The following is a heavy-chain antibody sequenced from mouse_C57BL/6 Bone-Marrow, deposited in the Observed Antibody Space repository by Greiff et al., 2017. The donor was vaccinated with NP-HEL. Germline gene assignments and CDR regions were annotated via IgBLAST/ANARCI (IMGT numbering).Heavy chain of an antibody. V-gene: IGHV1-7*01. D-gene: IGHD2-3*01. CDR3: ARDHYDGYPSS. J-gene: IGHJ2*01. CDR1: GYTFTSYW. CDR2: INPSSGYT. Sequence: VQLQESGAELAKPGASVKLSCKASGYTFTSYWMHWVKQRPGQGLEWIGYINPSSGYTKYNQKFKDKATLTAAKSSSTAYMQLSSLTYEDSAVYYSARDHYDGYPSSWDQGTTLTVSS.